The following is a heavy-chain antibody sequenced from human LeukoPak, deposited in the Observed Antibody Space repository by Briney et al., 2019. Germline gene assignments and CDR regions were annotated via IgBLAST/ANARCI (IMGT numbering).Heavy chain of an antibody. Sequence: PGGSLRLSCAASGFSFGAYAMHWVRQPPGKGLEWVSGLSWNNGDLHYADSVRGRFTISRDNAKNPLYLQMNSLRAEDAAVYYCAREGTAMVSFDYWGQGTLVTVSS. J-gene: IGHJ4*02. CDR1: GFSFGAYA. D-gene: IGHD5-18*01. CDR2: LSWNNGDL. V-gene: IGHV3-9*01. CDR3: AREGTAMVSFDY.